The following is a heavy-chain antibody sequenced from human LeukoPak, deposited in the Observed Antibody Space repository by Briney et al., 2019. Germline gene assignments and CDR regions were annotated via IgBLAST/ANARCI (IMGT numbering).Heavy chain of an antibody. CDR3: ASSYYDYVWGSYPLLD. D-gene: IGHD3-16*02. CDR1: GFTVSSNY. CDR2: IYSGGST. Sequence: GGSLRLSCAASGFTVSSNYMSWVRQAPGKGLEWVSVIYSGGSTYYADSVKGRFTISRDNSKNTLYLQMNSLRAEDTAVYYCASSYYDYVWGSYPLLDWGQGTLVTVSS. J-gene: IGHJ4*02. V-gene: IGHV3-53*01.